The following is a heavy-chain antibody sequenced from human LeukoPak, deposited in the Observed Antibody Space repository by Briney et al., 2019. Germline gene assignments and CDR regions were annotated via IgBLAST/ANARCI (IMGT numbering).Heavy chain of an antibody. CDR1: GGSFSGYY. D-gene: IGHD3-22*01. CDR3: AIALYYDSSGYPPPTPFDY. CDR2: INHSGST. J-gene: IGHJ4*02. V-gene: IGHV4-34*01. Sequence: SETLSLTCAVYGGSFSGYYWSWIRQPPGKGLEWIGEINHSGSTNYNPSLKSRVTISVDTPKNQFSLKLSSVTAADTAVYYCAIALYYDSSGYPPPTPFDYWGQGTLVTVSS.